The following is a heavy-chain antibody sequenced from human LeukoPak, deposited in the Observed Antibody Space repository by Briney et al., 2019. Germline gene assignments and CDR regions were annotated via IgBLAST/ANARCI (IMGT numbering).Heavy chain of an antibody. V-gene: IGHV3-30-3*01. CDR3: ANKRALGDYGRYYFDY. Sequence: PGGSLRLSCAASEFTFSSFAMHWVRQAPGKGLEWVAVISYDGSSKYYADSVKGRFTISRDNSKNTLYLQMNSLRAEDTAVYYCANKRALGDYGRYYFDYWGQGTLVTVSS. D-gene: IGHD4-17*01. CDR2: ISYDGSSK. J-gene: IGHJ4*02. CDR1: EFTFSSFA.